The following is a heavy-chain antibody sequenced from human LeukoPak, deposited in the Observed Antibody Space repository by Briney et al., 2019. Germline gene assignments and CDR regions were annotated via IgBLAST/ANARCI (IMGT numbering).Heavy chain of an antibody. CDR1: GYTFTSYD. CDR3: ARRTGVFYYGSGSSSFYYYYYMDV. CDR2: MNPNSGNT. J-gene: IGHJ6*03. V-gene: IGHV1-8*03. D-gene: IGHD3-10*01. Sequence: ASVKVSCKASGYTFTSYDINWVRQATGQGLEWMGWMNPNSGNTGYAQKFQGRVTITRNTSISTAYMELSSLRSEDMAVYYCARRTGVFYYGSGSSSFYYYYYMDVWGKGTTVTVSS.